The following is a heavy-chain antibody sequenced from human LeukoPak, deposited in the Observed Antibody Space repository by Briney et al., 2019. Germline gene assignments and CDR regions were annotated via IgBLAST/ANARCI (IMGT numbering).Heavy chain of an antibody. Sequence: GGSLRLACAASGFRFSSYATSWVRQAPGKGLEWVSAISGSGVSTYYADSVKGRFTVSRDNSKNTLYLQMNSLRAEDTAVYYCAKAGWDSGSYYWGQGTLVTVSS. CDR3: AKAGWDSGSYY. CDR1: GFRFSSYA. V-gene: IGHV3-23*01. J-gene: IGHJ4*02. CDR2: ISGSGVST. D-gene: IGHD1-26*01.